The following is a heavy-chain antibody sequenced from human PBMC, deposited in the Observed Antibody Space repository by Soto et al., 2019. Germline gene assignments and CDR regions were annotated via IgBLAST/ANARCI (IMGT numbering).Heavy chain of an antibody. CDR2: IYYSGST. J-gene: IGHJ6*02. CDR1: GGSISSYY. Sequence: SETLSLTCTVSGGSISSYYWSWIRQPPGKGLEWIGYIYYSGSTNYNPSLKSRVTISVDTSKNQFSLKLSSVTAADTAVYYCGRVVAAAGTYGMDVWGQGTTVTVSS. CDR3: GRVVAAAGTYGMDV. V-gene: IGHV4-59*01. D-gene: IGHD6-13*01.